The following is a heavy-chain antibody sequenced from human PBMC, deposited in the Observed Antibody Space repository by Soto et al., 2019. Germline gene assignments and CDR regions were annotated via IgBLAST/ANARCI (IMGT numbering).Heavy chain of an antibody. Sequence: GGSLRLSCAASGFTFSGYWMTWVRQAPGKGLEWVADIKKDGTEKYYVDSVKGRFTISRDNDKKSVCLQMNGLTVEDTAVYRCARGPSYSDYSNDWFFDSWGQGALVTVSS. CDR2: IKKDGTEK. CDR3: ARGPSYSDYSNDWFFDS. J-gene: IGHJ4*02. D-gene: IGHD3-9*01. CDR1: GFTFSGYW. V-gene: IGHV3-7*03.